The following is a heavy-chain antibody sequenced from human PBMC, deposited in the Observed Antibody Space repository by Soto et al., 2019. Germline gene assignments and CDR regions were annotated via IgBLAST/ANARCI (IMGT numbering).Heavy chain of an antibody. CDR3: AHDVLRFFESSYYYYGMDV. J-gene: IGHJ6*02. CDR1: GFTFSSYS. D-gene: IGHD3-3*01. Sequence: EVQLVESGGGLVQPGGSLRLSCAASGFTFSSYSMNWVRQAPGKGLEWVSYISSSSSTIYYADSVKGRFTISRDNAKNSLHLQMNSLRDEDTAVYYCAHDVLRFFESSYYYYGMDVWGQGTTVTLSS. CDR2: ISSSSSTI. V-gene: IGHV3-48*02.